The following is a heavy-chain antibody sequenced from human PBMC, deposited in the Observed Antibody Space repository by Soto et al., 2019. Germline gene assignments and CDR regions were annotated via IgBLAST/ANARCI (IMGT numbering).Heavy chain of an antibody. CDR3: TADVRMTEVWGFDP. CDR2: VKSKTDGETT. Sequence: EVQLVESGGGLVKPGGSLRLSCAASGFTFSKAWMSWVRQAPGKGPEWVGRVKSKTDGETTGYATPVRGRFTISREDSKNMLYLQMNSLQAEDTALYYCTADVRMTEVWGFDPWGQGTLVTVSS. CDR1: GFTFSKAW. J-gene: IGHJ5*02. D-gene: IGHD3-10*01. V-gene: IGHV3-15*01.